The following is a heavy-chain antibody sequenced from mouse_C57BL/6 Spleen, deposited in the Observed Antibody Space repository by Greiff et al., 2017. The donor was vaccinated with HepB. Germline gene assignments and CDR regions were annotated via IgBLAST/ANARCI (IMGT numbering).Heavy chain of an antibody. CDR1: GYTFTDYN. J-gene: IGHJ3*01. CDR2: INPNNGGT. V-gene: IGHV1-18*01. Sequence: EVQLQQSGPELVKPGASVKIPCKASGYTFTDYNMDWVKQSHGKSLEWIGDINPNNGGTIYNQKFKGKATLTVDKSSSTAYMELRSLTSEDTAVYYCATPFYYGSSYPFAYWGQGTLVTVSA. D-gene: IGHD1-1*01. CDR3: ATPFYYGSSYPFAY.